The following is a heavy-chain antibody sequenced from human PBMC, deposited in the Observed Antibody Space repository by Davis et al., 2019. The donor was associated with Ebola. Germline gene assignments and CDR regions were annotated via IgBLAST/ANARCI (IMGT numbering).Heavy chain of an antibody. D-gene: IGHD6-25*01. CDR1: GYTFTGYY. J-gene: IGHJ4*02. Sequence: ASVKVSCKASGYTFTGYYMHWVRQAPGQGLEWMGWINPNSGGTNYAQEFQGRVTMTRDTSINTAHMELSGLRYDDTAVYYCARDRRYSSGSIGELDHWGQGALVTVSS. CDR2: INPNSGGT. CDR3: ARDRRYSSGSIGELDH. V-gene: IGHV1-2*02.